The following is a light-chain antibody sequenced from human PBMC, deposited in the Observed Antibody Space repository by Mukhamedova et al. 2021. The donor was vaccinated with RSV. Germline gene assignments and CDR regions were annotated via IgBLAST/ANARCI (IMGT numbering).Light chain of an antibody. J-gene: IGLJ1*01. V-gene: IGLV2-18*02. CDR3: SSFRSRTTRV. CDR2: NDH. Sequence: GTAPKLLIYNDHQLXXXVPDRXXGSXSGNTASLTISGLQAEDEADYYCSSFRSRTTRVFGTGTTVTVL.